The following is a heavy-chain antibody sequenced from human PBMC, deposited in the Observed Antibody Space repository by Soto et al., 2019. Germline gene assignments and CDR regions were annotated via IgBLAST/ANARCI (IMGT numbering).Heavy chain of an antibody. V-gene: IGHV4-34*01. CDR3: ARKGVEATWGAINF. CDR1: GGFFSTNC. D-gene: IGHD5-12*01. Sequence: PSETLSLTCAVHGGFFSTNCWMWIRQPPGKGLEWFGEIDNRGRTNYHPSLKSRVTVALDTPKSQVSLKLTSVTAADTAVYYCARKGVEATWGAINFWGQGTLVTVSS. CDR2: IDNRGRT. J-gene: IGHJ4*02.